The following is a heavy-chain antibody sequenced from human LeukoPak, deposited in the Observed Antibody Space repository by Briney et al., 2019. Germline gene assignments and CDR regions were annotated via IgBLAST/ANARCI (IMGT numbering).Heavy chain of an antibody. Sequence: GGSLRLSCAASGFSFSAYGMHWVRQAPGKGLDWVAVIWYDGSNKDYADSVKGRFTISRDNSKNTLYLQMNSLRAEDTAVYYCAKDIRYSSSSVDYFDYWGQGTLVTVSS. J-gene: IGHJ4*02. V-gene: IGHV3-33*06. CDR3: AKDIRYSSSSVDYFDY. CDR1: GFSFSAYG. CDR2: IWYDGSNK. D-gene: IGHD6-6*01.